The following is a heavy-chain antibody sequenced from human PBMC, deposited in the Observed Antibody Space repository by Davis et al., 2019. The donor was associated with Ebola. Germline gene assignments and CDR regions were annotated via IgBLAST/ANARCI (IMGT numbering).Heavy chain of an antibody. Sequence: ASVKVSCKASGYTFSDYYMHWVRQAPGQGLEWMGMINPGGGSTSYAQKFQERVTITRDMSTGTVYMDLSSLRSEDTAFYYCAADSLSTDTPFDYWGQGTLVTVSS. D-gene: IGHD4-17*01. CDR3: AADSLSTDTPFDY. J-gene: IGHJ4*02. CDR2: INPGGGST. CDR1: GYTFSDYY. V-gene: IGHV1-46*01.